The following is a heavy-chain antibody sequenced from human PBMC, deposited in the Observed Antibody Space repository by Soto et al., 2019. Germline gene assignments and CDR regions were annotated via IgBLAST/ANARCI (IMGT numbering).Heavy chain of an antibody. V-gene: IGHV3-30*18. CDR1: GFTFSSYG. Sequence: GGSLRLSCAASGFTFSSYGMHWVRQAPGKGLEWVAVISYDGSNKYYADSVKGRFTISRDNSKNTLYLQMNSLRAEDTAVYYCAKDLHSSGWYSRLPYYGMDVWGQGTTVTVSS. CDR3: AKDLHSSGWYSRLPYYGMDV. CDR2: ISYDGSNK. J-gene: IGHJ6*02. D-gene: IGHD6-19*01.